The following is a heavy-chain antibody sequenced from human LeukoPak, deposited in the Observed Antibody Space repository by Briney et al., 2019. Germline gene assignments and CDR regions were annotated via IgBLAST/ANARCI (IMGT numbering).Heavy chain of an antibody. J-gene: IGHJ5*02. D-gene: IGHD6-13*01. CDR2: ISGSGGST. V-gene: IGHV3-23*01. Sequence: HGGSLRLSCAASGFTFSSYAMSWVRQAPGKGLEWVSAISGSGGSTYYADSVKGRFTISRDNSENTLYLQMNSLRAEDTAVYYCARDREAAAAFNWFDPWGQGTLVTVSS. CDR1: GFTFSSYA. CDR3: ARDREAAAAFNWFDP.